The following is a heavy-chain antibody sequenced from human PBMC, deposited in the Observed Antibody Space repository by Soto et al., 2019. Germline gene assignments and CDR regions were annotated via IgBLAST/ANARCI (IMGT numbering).Heavy chain of an antibody. Sequence: QITLEESGPPLVKPTQTLTLTYTFSGFSLSTSGVGVGWIRQPPGKALEWLAVIYWDDDKRYSPSLKSKLAITXXTXKXXVVLKTANLDPVDTATYFCAHSPGGILVAGRPFHIWGQGTMVTVSS. CDR3: AHSPGGILVAGRPFHI. J-gene: IGHJ3*02. V-gene: IGHV2-5*02. D-gene: IGHD6-19*01. CDR1: GFSLSTSGVG. CDR2: IYWDDDK.